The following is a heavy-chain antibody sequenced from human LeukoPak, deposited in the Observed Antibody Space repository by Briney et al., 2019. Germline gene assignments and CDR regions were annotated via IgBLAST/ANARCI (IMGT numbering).Heavy chain of an antibody. J-gene: IGHJ6*03. D-gene: IGHD6-13*01. CDR2: IIPILGTA. V-gene: IGHV1-69*05. Sequence: ASVKVSCKASGGTFSSYAISWVRQAPGQGLEWMGGIIPILGTANYAQKFQGRVTITTDESTSTAYMELSSLRSEDTAVYYCARDRVFGRAAAAKGYYYYMDVWGKGTTVTVSS. CDR1: GGTFSSYA. CDR3: ARDRVFGRAAAAKGYYYYMDV.